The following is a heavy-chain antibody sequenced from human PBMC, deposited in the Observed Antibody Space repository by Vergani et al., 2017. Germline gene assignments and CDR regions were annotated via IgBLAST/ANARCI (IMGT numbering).Heavy chain of an antibody. CDR3: ARDLDDILTGYSNGFDP. D-gene: IGHD3-9*01. CDR2: INAGNGNT. CDR1: GYTFTSYA. Sequence: QVQLVQSGAEVKKPGASVKVSCKASGYTFTSYAMHWVRQAPGQRLEWMGWINAGNGNTKYSQKFQGRVTITRDTSASTAYMELGSLRSEDTAVYYCARDLDDILTGYSNGFDPWGQGTLVTVSS. V-gene: IGHV1-3*01. J-gene: IGHJ5*02.